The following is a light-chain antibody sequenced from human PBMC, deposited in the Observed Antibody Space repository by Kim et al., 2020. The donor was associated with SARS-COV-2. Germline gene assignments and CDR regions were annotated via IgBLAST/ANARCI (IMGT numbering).Light chain of an antibody. CDR1: NIGSKS. CDR2: YDS. V-gene: IGLV3-21*04. J-gene: IGLJ2*01. CDR3: QVWDSSSDDVV. Sequence: SYELTQPPSVSVSPGKTARITCGGNNIGSKSVHCYQQKPGQAPVLVIYYDSDRPSGIPERFSGSNSGNTATLTISRVEAGDEADYYCQVWDSSSDDVVFGGGPKLTVL.